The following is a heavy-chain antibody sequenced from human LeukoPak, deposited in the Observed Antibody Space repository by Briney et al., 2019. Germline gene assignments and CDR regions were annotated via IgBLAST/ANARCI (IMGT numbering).Heavy chain of an antibody. D-gene: IGHD6-19*01. CDR2: ISAYNGNP. CDR1: GYSFTNYG. J-gene: IGHJ4*02. Sequence: GASVKVSCKTSGYSFTNYGISWVRQAPGQGLEWMGWISAYNGNPIYAQKLQGRVTMSTDTSTSTVYMELRSLRSDDTAVYYCARGRDSGWYIGGQIPHDYWGQGTLVTVSS. V-gene: IGHV1-18*01. CDR3: ARGRDSGWYIGGQIPHDY.